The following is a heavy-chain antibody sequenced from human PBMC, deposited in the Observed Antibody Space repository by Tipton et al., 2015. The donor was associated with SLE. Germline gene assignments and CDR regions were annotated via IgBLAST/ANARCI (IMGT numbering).Heavy chain of an antibody. V-gene: IGHV3-21*04. CDR3: AKDYRTNSGESLFDY. Sequence: SLRLSCTASEFSFSTYTMNWVRQAPGMGREWLSSIDSNGNHIYYAHSVKGRFTISIDNAKNSLYLQMNSLKAEDTAVYYCAKDYRTNSGESLFDYWGQGTLVTVSS. J-gene: IGHJ4*02. D-gene: IGHD7-27*01. CDR2: IDSNGNHI. CDR1: EFSFSTYT.